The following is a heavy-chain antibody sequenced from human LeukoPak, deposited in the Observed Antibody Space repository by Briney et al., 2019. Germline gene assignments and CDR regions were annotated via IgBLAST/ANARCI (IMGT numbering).Heavy chain of an antibody. Sequence: PGRSLRLSCAVSGFTFSVYALHWVRQAPGKGLEWVAVISYDGSNKYYADSVKGRFTISRDNFNNTMFLQMNSLRPEDTAVYYCARVRWQIVSIDAFDMWGQGTMVTVSS. D-gene: IGHD2-21*01. V-gene: IGHV3-30-3*01. J-gene: IGHJ3*02. CDR2: ISYDGSNK. CDR1: GFTFSVYA. CDR3: ARVRWQIVSIDAFDM.